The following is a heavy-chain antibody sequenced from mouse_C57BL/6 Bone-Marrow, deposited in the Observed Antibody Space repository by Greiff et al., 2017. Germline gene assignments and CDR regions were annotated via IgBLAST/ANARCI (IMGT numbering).Heavy chain of an antibody. D-gene: IGHD2-10*01. CDR1: GFTFSDYG. V-gene: IGHV5-17*01. Sequence: DVMLVESGGGLVKPGGSLKLSCAASGFTFSDYGMHWVRQAPEKGLEWVAYISSGSSTIYYADTVKGRFTISRDNAKNTLFLQMTSLRSEDTAMYYCARTPYYGNYYFDYWGQGTTLTVSS. CDR3: ARTPYYGNYYFDY. J-gene: IGHJ2*01. CDR2: ISSGSSTI.